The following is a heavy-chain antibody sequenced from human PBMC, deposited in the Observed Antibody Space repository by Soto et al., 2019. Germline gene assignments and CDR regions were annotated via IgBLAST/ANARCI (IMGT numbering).Heavy chain of an antibody. CDR1: GGSFSDTY. CDR2: INHNTNS. CDR3: ARVVRWFRGSFDP. V-gene: IGHV4-34*01. J-gene: IGHJ5*02. D-gene: IGHD3-10*01. Sequence: QVHLQQWGAGLLKPSETLSLTCAVYGGSFSDTYWYWFRQPPGKGLERIGEINHNTNSIYNPSLTSRVTISVDTSKNHFSLKLTSVTAADTAVYYCARVVRWFRGSFDPWGQGTLVTVSS.